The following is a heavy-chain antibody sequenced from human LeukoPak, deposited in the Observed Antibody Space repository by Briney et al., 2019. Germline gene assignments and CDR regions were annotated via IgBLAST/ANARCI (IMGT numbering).Heavy chain of an antibody. CDR2: INEDGSAK. V-gene: IGHV3-7*01. CDR1: GFTFNDYW. Sequence: PGGSLRLSCTASGFTFNDYWMTWVRQAPGKGLEWLANINEDGSAKNYVDSMKGRFTISRDNAVNSLYLQMNSLRAEDTAMYYCARDSRMNYYASWGRGTLVTVSS. CDR3: ARDSRMNYYAS. J-gene: IGHJ5*02. D-gene: IGHD3-3*01.